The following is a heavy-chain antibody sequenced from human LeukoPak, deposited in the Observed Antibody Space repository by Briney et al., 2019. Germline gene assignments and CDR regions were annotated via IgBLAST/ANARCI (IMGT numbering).Heavy chain of an antibody. D-gene: IGHD2-15*01. V-gene: IGHV4-34*09. CDR1: GGSFSGYY. CDR2: INHSGST. J-gene: IGHJ2*01. Sequence: SETLSLTCAVYGGSFSGYYWSWIRQPPGKGLEWIGEINHSGSTNYNPSLKSRVTISVDTSKNQFSLKLSSVTAADTAVYYCARDDGQYCSGGSCTPGAWYFDLWGRGTLVTVSS. CDR3: ARDDGQYCSGGSCTPGAWYFDL.